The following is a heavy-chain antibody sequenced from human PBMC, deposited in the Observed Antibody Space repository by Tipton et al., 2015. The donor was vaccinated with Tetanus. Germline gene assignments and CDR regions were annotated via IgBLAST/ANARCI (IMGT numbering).Heavy chain of an antibody. Sequence: GSLRLSCAASGFTFSDYGMNWVRQVPGEGLEWVSGVSASGNTNYADSVDGRFTISRDNAKNTMYLQMNSLRAEDTATYYCAKLKSRGDSSAIEHWGQGTLVTVSS. D-gene: IGHD2-21*02. J-gene: IGHJ4*02. V-gene: IGHV3-23*01. CDR1: GFTFSDYG. CDR2: VSASGNT. CDR3: AKLKSRGDSSAIEH.